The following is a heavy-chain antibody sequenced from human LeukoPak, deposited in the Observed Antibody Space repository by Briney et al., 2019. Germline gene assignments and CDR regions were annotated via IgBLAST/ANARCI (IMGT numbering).Heavy chain of an antibody. V-gene: IGHV3-48*03. CDR1: GFTFSSYE. CDR3: ARVYEDYGDYVDAFDI. J-gene: IGHJ3*02. D-gene: IGHD4-17*01. CDR2: ISSSGSTI. Sequence: PGGSLRLSCAASGFTFSSYEMNWVRQAPGKGLEWVSYISSSGSTIYYADSVKGRFTISRDNAKNSLYLQMNSLRAEDTAVYYCARVYEDYGDYVDAFDIWGQGTMVTVSS.